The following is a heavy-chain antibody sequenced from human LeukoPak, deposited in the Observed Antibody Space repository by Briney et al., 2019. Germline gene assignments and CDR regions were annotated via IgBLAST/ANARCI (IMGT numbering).Heavy chain of an antibody. D-gene: IGHD2-21*01. CDR3: AKIVDNNYPRSVDS. V-gene: IGHV3-23*01. Sequence: GGSLRLSCAASGFTFSSYVMSWVRQAPGKGLEWVSGISVSGAGAYYADSVKGRFTISRDNSKDTLYLQMNSLRAEDTAIFYCAKIVDNNYPRSVDSWGQGTLVTVSS. CDR2: ISVSGAGA. CDR1: GFTFSSYV. J-gene: IGHJ4*02.